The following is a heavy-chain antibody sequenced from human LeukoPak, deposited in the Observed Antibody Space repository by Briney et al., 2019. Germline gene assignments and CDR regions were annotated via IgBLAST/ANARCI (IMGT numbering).Heavy chain of an antibody. CDR1: GYSFTSYW. D-gene: IGHD1-26*01. V-gene: IGHV5-51*01. CDR2: IYPGDSDT. J-gene: IGHJ4*02. CDR3: ARVFGGQWELPQLPDY. Sequence: GESLRISCKGSGYSFTSYWIGWVRQMPGKGLEWMGIIYPGDSDTRYSPSFQGQVTISADKSISTAYLQWSSLKASDTAMYYCARVFGGQWELPQLPDYWGQGTLVTVSS.